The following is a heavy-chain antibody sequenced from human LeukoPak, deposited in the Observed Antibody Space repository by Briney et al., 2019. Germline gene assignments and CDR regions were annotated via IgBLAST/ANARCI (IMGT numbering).Heavy chain of an antibody. D-gene: IGHD3-10*01. CDR2: IYTSGST. J-gene: IGHJ5*02. CDR3: ARDYPYYYGSGSDQGWFDP. V-gene: IGHV4-4*07. CDR1: GGSISSYY. Sequence: SETLSLTCTVSGGSISSYYWSWIRQPAGKGLEWIGRIYTSGSTNYNPSLKSRVTMSVDTSKNQFSLKLSSVTAADTAVYYCARDYPYYYGSGSDQGWFDPWGQGTLVTVSS.